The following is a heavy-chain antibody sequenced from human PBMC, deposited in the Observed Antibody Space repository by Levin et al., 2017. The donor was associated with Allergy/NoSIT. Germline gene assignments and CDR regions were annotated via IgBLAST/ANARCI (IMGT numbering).Heavy chain of an antibody. Sequence: SETLSLTCTVSGGSISSYYGTWIRQPPGKGLEWIGWVYYGGTTNYNPSLKSRVTMSVDTSKNQFSLNLSSVTAADTAVYYCATCDYGDYTFDYWGQGTLVTVSS. CDR1: GGSISSYY. CDR3: ATCDYGDYTFDY. D-gene: IGHD4-17*01. J-gene: IGHJ4*02. CDR2: VYYGGTT. V-gene: IGHV4-59*01.